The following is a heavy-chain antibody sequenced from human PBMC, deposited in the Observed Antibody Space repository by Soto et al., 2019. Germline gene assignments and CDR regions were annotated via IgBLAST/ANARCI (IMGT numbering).Heavy chain of an antibody. Sequence: QVQLRESGPGLVKPSETLSLICTVSGGSVSSDFYNWRWIRQPPGKGLEWVGDIDNSGSTSYNPSLKSRATISVDTSENHLSLKVTSVTAADTAVFYCGRVKRQTFQKKNDYWGQGILVIVSS. V-gene: IGHV4-61*03. CDR3: GRVKRQTFQKKNDY. CDR1: GGSVSSDFYN. J-gene: IGHJ4*02. CDR2: IDNSGST.